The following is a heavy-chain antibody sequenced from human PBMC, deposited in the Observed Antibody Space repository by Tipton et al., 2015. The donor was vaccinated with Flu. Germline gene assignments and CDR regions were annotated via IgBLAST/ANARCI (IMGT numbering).Heavy chain of an antibody. Sequence: SLRLSCAVSGFTLSRYGMSWVRQAPGKGLEWVAGFSASARTTYFADSVKGRFTISRDNFKNTLYLQMNSVRAEDTAVYYCAKVIPELVAGLDYWGQGTLVTVSS. D-gene: IGHD6-19*01. CDR2: FSASARTT. V-gene: IGHV3-23*01. CDR3: AKVIPELVAGLDY. J-gene: IGHJ4*02. CDR1: GFTLSRYG.